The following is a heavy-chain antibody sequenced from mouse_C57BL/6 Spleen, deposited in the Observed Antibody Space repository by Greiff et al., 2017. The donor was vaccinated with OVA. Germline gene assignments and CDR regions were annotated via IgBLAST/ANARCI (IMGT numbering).Heavy chain of an antibody. CDR1: GYTFTDYN. D-gene: IGHD2-5*01. CDR3: ARSDYSNSLWYFDV. J-gene: IGHJ1*03. Sequence: EVQLQQSGPELVKPGASVKIPCKASGYTFTDYNMDWVKQSHGKSLEWIGDINPNNGGTIYNQKFKGKATLTVDKSSSTAYMGLRSLTSEDTAVYYCARSDYSNSLWYFDVWGTGTTVTVSS. V-gene: IGHV1-18*01. CDR2: INPNNGGT.